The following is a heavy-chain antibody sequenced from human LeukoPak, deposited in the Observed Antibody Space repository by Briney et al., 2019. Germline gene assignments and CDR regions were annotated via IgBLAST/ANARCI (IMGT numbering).Heavy chain of an antibody. J-gene: IGHJ5*02. CDR3: ARDEGHYDFWSGYSKGNWFDP. D-gene: IGHD3-3*01. CDR1: GGTFSSYA. CDR2: IIPIFGTA. V-gene: IGHV1-69*13. Sequence: SVKVSCKASGGTFSSYAISWVRQAPGQGLEWMGGIIPIFGTANYAQKFQGRVTITADESTSTAYMELSSLRSEDTAVYYCARDEGHYDFWSGYSKGNWFDPWGQGTLVTVSS.